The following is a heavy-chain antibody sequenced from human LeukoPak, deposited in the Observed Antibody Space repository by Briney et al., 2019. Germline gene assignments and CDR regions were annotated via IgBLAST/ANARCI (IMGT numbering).Heavy chain of an antibody. J-gene: IGHJ4*02. D-gene: IGHD6-13*01. CDR3: AKVEYTSSWYGVGSLDY. Sequence: GGSLRLSCAASGFTFSSYAMHWVRQAPGKGLEWVAFIRYDGSNKYYADSVKGRFTISRDNSMNTLYLQMNSLRAEDTAVYYCAKVEYTSSWYGVGSLDYWGQGTLVTVSS. CDR1: GFTFSSYA. V-gene: IGHV3-30*02. CDR2: IRYDGSNK.